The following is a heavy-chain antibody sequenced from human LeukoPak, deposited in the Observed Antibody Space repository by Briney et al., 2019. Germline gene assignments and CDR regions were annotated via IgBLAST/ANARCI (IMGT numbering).Heavy chain of an antibody. J-gene: IGHJ4*02. V-gene: IGHV1-69*05. CDR3: ATVAVAGVFSPYFDY. CDR2: IIPIFGTA. D-gene: IGHD6-19*01. CDR1: GGTFSSYA. Sequence: SVKVSCKASGGTFSSYAISWVRQAPGQGLEWMGGIIPIFGTANYAQKFQGRVTITTDESTSTAYMELSSLRSEDTAVYYCATVAVAGVFSPYFDYWGQGTLVTVSS.